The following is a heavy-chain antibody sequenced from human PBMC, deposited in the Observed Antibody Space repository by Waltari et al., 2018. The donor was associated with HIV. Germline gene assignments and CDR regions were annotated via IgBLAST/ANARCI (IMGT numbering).Heavy chain of an antibody. CDR1: GGSISSSSYY. Sequence: QLQLQESGPGLVKPSATLSLTCTVSGGSISSSSYYWGWIRQPPGKGLEWIGSIYYSGSTYYNPSLKSRVTISVDTSKNQFSLKLSSVTAADTAVYYCARLRGYSYGFSSAFDAFDIWGQGTMVTVSS. CDR3: ARLRGYSYGFSSAFDAFDI. CDR2: IYYSGST. D-gene: IGHD5-18*01. V-gene: IGHV4-39*01. J-gene: IGHJ3*02.